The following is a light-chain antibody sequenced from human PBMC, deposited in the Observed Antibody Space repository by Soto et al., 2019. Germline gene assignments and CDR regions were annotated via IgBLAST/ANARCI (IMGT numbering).Light chain of an antibody. Sequence: FVLTQSPCTLSLSPGARATLSCRASQSVSSSFLAWYQQKPGQAPRLLIYGASTRATGIPDRFSGSGSGTDFTLTISRLEPEDFAVYFCQLYRTFGQGTKVDIK. J-gene: IGKJ1*01. CDR2: GAS. V-gene: IGKV3-20*01. CDR1: QSVSSSF. CDR3: QLYRT.